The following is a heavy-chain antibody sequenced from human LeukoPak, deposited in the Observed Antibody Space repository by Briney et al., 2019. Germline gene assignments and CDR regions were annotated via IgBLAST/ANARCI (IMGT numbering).Heavy chain of an antibody. CDR1: GRSICRSSYD. Sequence: SETLSLTCTVSGRSICRSSYDWRRIRQPPGKGLEWIGSIYYSGSTYYNPSLKSRVTISVDTSKNQFSLKLTSLTAADTAVYYCTRREQWLVQGAFDIWGQGTMVTVSS. V-gene: IGHV4-39*01. J-gene: IGHJ3*02. CDR2: IYYSGST. CDR3: TRREQWLVQGAFDI. D-gene: IGHD6-19*01.